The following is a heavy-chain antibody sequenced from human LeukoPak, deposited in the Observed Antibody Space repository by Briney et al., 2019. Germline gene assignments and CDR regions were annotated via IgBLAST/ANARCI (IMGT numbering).Heavy chain of an antibody. CDR1: GYTFTSYG. D-gene: IGHD3-10*01. J-gene: IGHJ3*02. CDR3: ARDGLWFGELLVDI. CDR2: ISAYNGNT. Sequence: ASVKVSCKASGYTFTSYGISWVRQAPRQGLEWTGWISAYNGNTNYAQKLQGRVTMTTDTSTSTAYMELRSLRSDDTAVYYCARDGLWFGELLVDIWGQGTMVTVSS. V-gene: IGHV1-18*01.